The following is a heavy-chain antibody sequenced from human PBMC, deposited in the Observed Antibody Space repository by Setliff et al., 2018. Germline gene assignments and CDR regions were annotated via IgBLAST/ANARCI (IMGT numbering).Heavy chain of an antibody. CDR2: IVPNSRTI. V-gene: IGHV3-48*01. CDR1: GFTFSTHA. CDR3: VRELRVIVGVGIQGVFDI. J-gene: IGHJ3*02. Sequence: PGGSLRLSCAASGFTFSTHAMTWVRQAPGKGLEWVSHIVPNSRTIYYADSVKGRFTISRDNAKNSLYLQMNSLRSEDTAVYYCVRELRVIVGVGIQGVFDIWGQGTMVTVSS. D-gene: IGHD3-22*01.